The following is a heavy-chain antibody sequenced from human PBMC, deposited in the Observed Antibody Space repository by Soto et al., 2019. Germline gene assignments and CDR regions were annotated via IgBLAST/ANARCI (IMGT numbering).Heavy chain of an antibody. CDR3: ARDLWGYCGTDCYPLDV. V-gene: IGHV4-59*01. CDR2: MYNTGRT. Sequence: QVQLQESGPGLVKPSETLSLTCTVSGGSISRYYWSWIRQPPGKGLEWIGYMYNTGRTVYNPSFKSRVTISVDTSKNQCSLQLDSVTAADTAVYYCARDLWGYCGTDCYPLDVWGQGTTVTVSS. D-gene: IGHD2-21*02. CDR1: GGSISRYY. J-gene: IGHJ6*02.